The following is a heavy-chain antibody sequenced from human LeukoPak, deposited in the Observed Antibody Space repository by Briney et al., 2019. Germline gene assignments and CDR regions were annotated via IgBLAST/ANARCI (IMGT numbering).Heavy chain of an antibody. CDR3: ARFSGSSLDKNWFDP. D-gene: IGHD1-1*01. Sequence: GVSLQFSSTGPGYAFTCWWIGWARPVPGKGLEWMGSSYPGDSQTRYSPSFQGQVTISADKSISTAYLQWSSLKASDTAMYYCARFSGSSLDKNWFDPWGQGALVTVSS. V-gene: IGHV5-51*01. CDR1: GYAFTCWW. CDR2: SYPGDSQT. J-gene: IGHJ5*02.